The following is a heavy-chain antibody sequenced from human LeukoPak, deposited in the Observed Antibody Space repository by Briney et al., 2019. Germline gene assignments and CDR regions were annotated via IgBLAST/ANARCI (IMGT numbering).Heavy chain of an antibody. D-gene: IGHD6-19*01. CDR3: ARCGSGWYGIDY. CDR1: GGSISGYY. J-gene: IGHJ4*02. CDR2: IYSNGNT. Sequence: SETLSLTCTVSGGSISGYYWTWIRQPPGKGLEWIGYIYSNGNTKSNPSLKSRVTISVDTSKNQFSLKLSSVTAADTAVYYCARCGSGWYGIDYWGQGSLVTVSS. V-gene: IGHV4-59*01.